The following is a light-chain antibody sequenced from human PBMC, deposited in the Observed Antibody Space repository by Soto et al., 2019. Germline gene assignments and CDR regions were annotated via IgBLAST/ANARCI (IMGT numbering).Light chain of an antibody. CDR2: DVS. Sequence: QSALTQPASVSGSPRQSITISCTGTSSDVGGYNYVSWYQQHPGKAPKLMIYDVSNRPSGVSNRFSGSKSGNTASLTISGLQAEDEADYYCSSYTSSSPWVFGGGTKVTVL. J-gene: IGLJ3*02. CDR1: SSDVGGYNY. CDR3: SSYTSSSPWV. V-gene: IGLV2-14*01.